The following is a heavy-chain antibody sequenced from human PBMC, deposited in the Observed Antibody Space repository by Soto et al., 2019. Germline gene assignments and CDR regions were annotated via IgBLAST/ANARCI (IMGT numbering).Heavy chain of an antibody. Sequence: GASVKVSCKASGYTFTRYGIGWARQAPGQGLEWMGWINTYNGNTNYAQNNKGRVTLTTDTSTSTANMKLRSLRSNDTAIYYCAMVDVYVTPSPQDVWGQGTTVTVS. CDR2: INTYNGNT. D-gene: IGHD3-16*01. CDR1: GYTFTRYG. J-gene: IGHJ6*02. CDR3: AMVDVYVTPSPQDV. V-gene: IGHV1-18*01.